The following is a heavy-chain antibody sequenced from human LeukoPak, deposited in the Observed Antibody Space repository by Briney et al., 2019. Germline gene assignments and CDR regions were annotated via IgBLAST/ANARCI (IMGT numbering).Heavy chain of an antibody. V-gene: IGHV4-59*01. Sequence: PSETLSLTCTVSGGSISSYYWSWIRQPPGKGLEWIGYIYYSGSTNYNPSLKSRVTISVDTSKNQFSLKLSSVTAADTAVYYCARTSTLYYDILTGYAFDIWDQGTMVTVSS. D-gene: IGHD3-9*01. J-gene: IGHJ3*02. CDR1: GGSISSYY. CDR3: ARTSTLYYDILTGYAFDI. CDR2: IYYSGST.